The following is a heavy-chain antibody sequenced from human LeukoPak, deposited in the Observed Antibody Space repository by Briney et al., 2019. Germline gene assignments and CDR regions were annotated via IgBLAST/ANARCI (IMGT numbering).Heavy chain of an antibody. CDR1: GFTFNNYA. V-gene: IGHV3-53*01. D-gene: IGHD6-19*01. CDR3: ASYSSGWYDY. CDR2: IYSGGST. Sequence: PGGSLRLSCAASGFTFNNYAMSWVRQAPGKGLEWVSVIYSGGSTYYADSVKGRFTISRDNSKNTLYLQMNSLRAEDTAVYYCASYSSGWYDYWGQGTLVTVSS. J-gene: IGHJ4*02.